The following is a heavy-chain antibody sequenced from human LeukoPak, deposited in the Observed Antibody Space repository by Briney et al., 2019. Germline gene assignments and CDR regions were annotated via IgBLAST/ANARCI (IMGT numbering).Heavy chain of an antibody. Sequence: PGGSLRLSCAASGFTFSSYGMHWVRQAPGKGLEWVAFIRYDGSNKYYADSVKGRFTISRDNSKNTLYLQMNSLRAEDTAVYYCARESESYDSIGSTFDYWGQGTLVTVSS. D-gene: IGHD3-22*01. CDR2: IRYDGSNK. CDR1: GFTFSSYG. V-gene: IGHV3-30*02. J-gene: IGHJ4*02. CDR3: ARESESYDSIGSTFDY.